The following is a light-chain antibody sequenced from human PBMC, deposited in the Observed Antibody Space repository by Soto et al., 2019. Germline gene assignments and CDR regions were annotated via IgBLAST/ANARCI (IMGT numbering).Light chain of an antibody. CDR1: QSVSNNY. V-gene: IGKV3-20*01. CDR2: GAS. Sequence: EIVLTQSQDTLSLSPGERATLSCLASQSVSNNYLAWYQQKPGQAPRLLIYGASNRATGIPDRFSGSGSGTDFTLTISRLEPEDFAVYYCQQYGSSGTFGQGTKV. CDR3: QQYGSSGT. J-gene: IGKJ1*01.